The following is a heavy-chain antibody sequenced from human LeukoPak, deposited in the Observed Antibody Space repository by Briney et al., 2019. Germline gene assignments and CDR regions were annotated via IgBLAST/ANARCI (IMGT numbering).Heavy chain of an antibody. CDR1: GGSISNGLYY. D-gene: IGHD3-10*01. Sequence: SQTLSLTCTVSGGSISNGLYYWSWIRQHPGKGLEWIGYIYYSGSTNYNPSLKSRVTISVDTSKNQFSLKLSSVTAADTAVYYCAGGSGPLGWFDPWGQGTLVTVSS. V-gene: IGHV4-30-4*08. CDR2: IYYSGST. CDR3: AGGSGPLGWFDP. J-gene: IGHJ5*02.